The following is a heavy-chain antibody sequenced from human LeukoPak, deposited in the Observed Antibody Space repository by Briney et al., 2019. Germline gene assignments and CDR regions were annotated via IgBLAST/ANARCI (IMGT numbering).Heavy chain of an antibody. CDR2: IIPIFGTA. CDR3: ARDPVQQLVFEEGFDY. V-gene: IGHV1-69*01. D-gene: IGHD6-13*01. Sequence: SVKVSCKASGGTFSSYAISWVRQAPGQGLEWMGGIIPIFGTANYAQKFQGRVTITADETTSTAYMELSSLRSEDTAVYYCARDPVQQLVFEEGFDYWGQGTLVTVSS. CDR1: GGTFSSYA. J-gene: IGHJ4*02.